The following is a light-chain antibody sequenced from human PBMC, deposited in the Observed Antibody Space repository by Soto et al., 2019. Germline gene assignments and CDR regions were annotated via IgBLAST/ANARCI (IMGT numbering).Light chain of an antibody. CDR2: GAS. Sequence: EIVLTQSPGTLSLSPGESATLSCRASQSVSSTYLAWYRQKPGQSPRLLIYGASSGATGIPDRFSGSGSGTDFTLTISRLEPEDFAVYYCQQFGSSPMTFGQGTRLEIK. V-gene: IGKV3-20*01. CDR3: QQFGSSPMT. CDR1: QSVSSTY. J-gene: IGKJ5*01.